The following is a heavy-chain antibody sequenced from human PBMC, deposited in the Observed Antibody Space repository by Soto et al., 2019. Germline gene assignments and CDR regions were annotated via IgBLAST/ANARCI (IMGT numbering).Heavy chain of an antibody. J-gene: IGHJ6*02. CDR1: GGSISSGGYY. CDR3: ARVENYYDSGEGGMDV. V-gene: IGHV4-31*03. Sequence: QVQLQESGPGLVKPSQTLSLTCTVSGGSISSGGYYWSWIRQHPGKGLEWIGYIYYSGSTYYNPSLKRRVTISVDTSKNQFSLKLSSVTAADTAVYYCARVENYYDSGEGGMDVWGQGTTVTVSS. CDR2: IYYSGST. D-gene: IGHD3-22*01.